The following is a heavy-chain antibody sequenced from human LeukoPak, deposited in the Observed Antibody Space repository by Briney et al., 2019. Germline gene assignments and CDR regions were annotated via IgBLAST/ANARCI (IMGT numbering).Heavy chain of an antibody. V-gene: IGHV1-2*02. D-gene: IGHD6-13*01. CDR3: ARGPGKARIAASPMDV. CDR2: INPNSGGT. Sequence: GASVKVSCKASGYTFTGYYMHWVRQAPGQGLEWMGWINPNSGGTNYAQKFQGRVTMTRDTSISTAYMELSRLRSDDTAVYYCARGPGKARIAASPMDVWGKGTTVTISS. J-gene: IGHJ6*03. CDR1: GYTFTGYY.